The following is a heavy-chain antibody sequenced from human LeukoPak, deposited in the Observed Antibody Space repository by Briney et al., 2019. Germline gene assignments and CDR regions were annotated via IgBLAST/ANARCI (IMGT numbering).Heavy chain of an antibody. D-gene: IGHD3-22*01. Sequence: PGGSLRLSCVASGFTFSSYSMNWVRQAPGKGLEWVSSISSSSTYIYYADSVKGRFTISRDNAKNSLYLQMNSLRAEDTAVYYCARDAFYYDSSGPQRWGQGTLVIVSS. CDR3: ARDAFYYDSSGPQR. CDR2: ISSSSTYI. CDR1: GFTFSSYS. J-gene: IGHJ1*01. V-gene: IGHV3-21*01.